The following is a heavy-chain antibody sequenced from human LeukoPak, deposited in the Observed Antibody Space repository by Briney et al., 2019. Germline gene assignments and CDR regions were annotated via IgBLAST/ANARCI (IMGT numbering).Heavy chain of an antibody. Sequence: ASVKVSCKASGYTFTSYYMHWVRQAPGQGLEWMGIINPSGGSTRYAQKFQGRVTMTRDTSTSTVYMELSSLRSEDTAVYYCAGEPPRSYYGSGSYAFDIWGQGTMVTVSS. V-gene: IGHV1-46*01. CDR1: GYTFTSYY. CDR3: AGEPPRSYYGSGSYAFDI. D-gene: IGHD3-10*01. CDR2: INPSGGST. J-gene: IGHJ3*02.